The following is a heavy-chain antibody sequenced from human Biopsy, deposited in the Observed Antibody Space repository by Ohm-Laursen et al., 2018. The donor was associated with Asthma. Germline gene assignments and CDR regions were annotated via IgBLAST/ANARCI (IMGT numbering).Heavy chain of an antibody. CDR2: ISFDGSNK. D-gene: IGHD1-26*01. CDR1: GFTFSNYG. CDR3: AKDVFPGWELRRGPDY. Sequence: SLRLSCAASGFTFSNYGMHWVRQAPGKGLDWVAVISFDGSNKNYTDSVKGRFTISRDNSRNTLHLQMNSLKAEDTAVYYCAKDVFPGWELRRGPDYWGQGTLATVSS. V-gene: IGHV3-30*18. J-gene: IGHJ4*02.